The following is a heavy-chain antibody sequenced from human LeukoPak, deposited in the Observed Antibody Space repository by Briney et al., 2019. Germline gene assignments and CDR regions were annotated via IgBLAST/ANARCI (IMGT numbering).Heavy chain of an antibody. CDR2: FYYSGST. Sequence: SETLSLTCTVSGGSISSGSYYWGWIRQPPGKGLEWIGSFYYSGSTYSNTSLKSRVTISVDMSKTQFSLKLSSVTAADTAVYYCARPKTAAAGPMVYWGQGTLVTVSS. CDR1: GGSISSGSYY. CDR3: ARPKTAAAGPMVY. V-gene: IGHV4-39*01. D-gene: IGHD6-13*01. J-gene: IGHJ4*02.